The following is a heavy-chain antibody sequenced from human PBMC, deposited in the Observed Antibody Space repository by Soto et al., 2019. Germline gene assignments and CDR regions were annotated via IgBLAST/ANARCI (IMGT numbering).Heavy chain of an antibody. D-gene: IGHD1-26*01. V-gene: IGHV4-28*01. J-gene: IGHJ4*02. CDR1: GYSISSSNW. CDR2: IYYSGTT. Sequence: QVQLQESGPGLVKPSDTLFLTCAVSGYSISSSNWWGWFRQPPGKGLEWIGYIYYSGTTSYNPSLKXPXTXPXXTSNNQLSLKLTSVTAVDTPVYYCTRRQIQGTTDYWGQGTLVTVSS. CDR3: TRRQIQGTTDY.